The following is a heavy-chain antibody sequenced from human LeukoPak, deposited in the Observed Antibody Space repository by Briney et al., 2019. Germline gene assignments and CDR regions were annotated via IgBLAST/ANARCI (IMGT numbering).Heavy chain of an antibody. Sequence: SETLSLTCTVSGGSISSGDYYCSWIRQPPGKGLEWIGYIYYSGSTYYNPSLKSRVTISVDTSKNQFSLKLSSVTAADTAVYYCARDYYGSGSIGYWGQGTLVTVSS. CDR1: GGSISSGDYY. CDR2: IYYSGST. J-gene: IGHJ4*02. V-gene: IGHV4-30-4*01. D-gene: IGHD3-10*01. CDR3: ARDYYGSGSIGY.